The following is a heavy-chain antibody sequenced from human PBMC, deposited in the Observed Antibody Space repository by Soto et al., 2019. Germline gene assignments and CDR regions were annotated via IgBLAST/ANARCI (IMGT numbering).Heavy chain of an antibody. Sequence: QVQLVQSGAEVRKPGASVTVSCRSSGDSFNDYYIHWVRQAPGQGFEWMGWINPNGGVTKYAQKFQGWVSMTRDTSIRTVYMQLRRLRSDDTAVYYCARESGGATATLDYYYFYMDVCAQGPRSPSP. V-gene: IGHV1-2*04. D-gene: IGHD5-12*01. CDR3: ARESGGATATLDYYYFYMDV. CDR2: INPNGGVT. CDR1: GDSFNDYY. J-gene: IGHJ6*03.